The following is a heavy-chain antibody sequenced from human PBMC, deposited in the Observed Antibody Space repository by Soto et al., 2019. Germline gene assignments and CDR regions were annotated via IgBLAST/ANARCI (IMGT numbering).Heavy chain of an antibody. D-gene: IGHD3-3*01. V-gene: IGHV4-39*01. Sequence: QLQLQESGPGLVKPSETLSLTCSVSDDSINSDKYYWGWIRQPPGKGLDWIGSIYYRGNAYYNPSRTTRATISLAKSRSQFSLKLNSVTPAASAVYFCARLEGLATISYYVDFWGPGALVTVSS. J-gene: IGHJ4*02. CDR2: IYYRGNA. CDR1: DDSINSDKYY. CDR3: ARLEGLATISYYVDF.